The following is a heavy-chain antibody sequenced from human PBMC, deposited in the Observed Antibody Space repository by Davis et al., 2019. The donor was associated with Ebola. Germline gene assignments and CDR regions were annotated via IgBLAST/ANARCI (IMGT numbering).Heavy chain of an antibody. D-gene: IGHD6-13*01. CDR2: LSAAATGRT. V-gene: IGHV3-23*01. CDR1: GFTSSGYA. J-gene: IGHJ4*02. CDR3: AKVRPPNIAAVGDFDS. Sequence: GGSLRLSCAASGFTSSGYAMTWVRQAPGKGLEWVSTLSAAATGRTYYADSVKGRFTISRDDSKNTLYLQMISLRAEDTAVYYCAKVRPPNIAAVGDFDSWGQGTLVTVSS.